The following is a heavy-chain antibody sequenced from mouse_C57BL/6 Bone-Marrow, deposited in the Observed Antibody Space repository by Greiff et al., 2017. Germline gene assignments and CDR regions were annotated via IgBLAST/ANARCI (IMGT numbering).Heavy chain of an antibody. CDR2: IHPNSGST. D-gene: IGHD2-4*01. CDR1: GYTFTSYW. CDR3: ARRGFYYDYLRGAMDY. J-gene: IGHJ4*01. V-gene: IGHV1-64*01. Sequence: QVQLQQPGAELVKPGASVKLSCKASGYTFTSYWMHWVKQRPGQGLEWIGMIHPNSGSTNYNEKFKSKATLTVDKSSSTAYMQLSSLTSEDSAVYYCARRGFYYDYLRGAMDYWGQGTSVTVSS.